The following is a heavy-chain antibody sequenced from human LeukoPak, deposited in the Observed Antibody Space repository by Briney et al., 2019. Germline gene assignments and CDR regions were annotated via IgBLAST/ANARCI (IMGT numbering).Heavy chain of an antibody. Sequence: ASVKVSCKASGGTFSSYAISWVRQAPGQGLEWMGGIIPIFGTANYAQKFQGRVTITADKSTSTAYMELSSLRSEDTAVYYWARGPILRFLEWSQRYYYYMDVWGKGTTVTVSS. CDR1: GGTFSSYA. CDR3: ARGPILRFLEWSQRYYYYMDV. V-gene: IGHV1-69*06. J-gene: IGHJ6*03. D-gene: IGHD3-3*01. CDR2: IIPIFGTA.